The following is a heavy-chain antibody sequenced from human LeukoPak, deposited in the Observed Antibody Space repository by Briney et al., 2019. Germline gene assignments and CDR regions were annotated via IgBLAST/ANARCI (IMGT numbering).Heavy chain of an antibody. D-gene: IGHD3-3*01. V-gene: IGHV1-58*01. CDR1: GFTFTSSA. CDR2: IVVGSGNT. J-gene: IGHJ4*02. CDR3: AADAYYDFWSGYPHFDY. Sequence: SVKVSCKASGFTFTSSAVQWVRQARGQRLEWIGWIVVGSGNTNYAQKFQERVTITRDMSTSTAYMELSSLRSEDTAVYYCAADAYYDFWSGYPHFDYWGQGTLVTVSS.